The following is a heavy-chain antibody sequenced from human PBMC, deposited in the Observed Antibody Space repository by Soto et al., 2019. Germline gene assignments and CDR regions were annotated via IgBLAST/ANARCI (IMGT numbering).Heavy chain of an antibody. J-gene: IGHJ6*02. D-gene: IGHD3-3*01. CDR3: AKDPIYYDFWSAYYTSGMWLSPGEDV. Sequence: GGSLRLSCAASGFTFSNYVMSWVRQAPGKGLEWVSSISGSGDNTYYADSVKGRFTISRDNSKNTLFLQMNSLRAEDTAVYYCAKDPIYYDFWSAYYTSGMWLSPGEDVWGQGTTVTVSS. CDR2: ISGSGDNT. V-gene: IGHV3-23*01. CDR1: GFTFSNYV.